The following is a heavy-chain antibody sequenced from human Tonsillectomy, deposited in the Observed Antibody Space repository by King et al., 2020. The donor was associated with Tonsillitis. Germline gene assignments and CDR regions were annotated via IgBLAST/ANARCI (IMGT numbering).Heavy chain of an antibody. CDR2: ISSSSTDI. V-gene: IGHV3-21*01. Sequence: VQLVESGGGLVKPGGSLRLSCAASGFTFSYYSMNLVRQAPGKGREWVSSISSSSTDIYYAAPGKGRSTISRDNAKNSLYLQMNSLRAEDTSVYYCARGDYYDTSGFADYWGQGTLVTVSS. D-gene: IGHD3-22*01. CDR3: ARGDYYDTSGFADY. CDR1: GFTFSYYS. J-gene: IGHJ4*02.